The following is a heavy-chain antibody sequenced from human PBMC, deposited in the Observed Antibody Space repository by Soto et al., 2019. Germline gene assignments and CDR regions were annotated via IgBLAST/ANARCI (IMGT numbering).Heavy chain of an antibody. CDR1: AGSITTSY. V-gene: IGHV4-59*01. D-gene: IGHD3-22*01. J-gene: IGHJ5*02. CDR2: ISYRGST. Sequence: SETLSLTCTVSAGSITTSYWSWVRQPLGKALEWIGYISYRGSTNYNPSLKSRLTISIDTSKSQISLKLTSMTTADTAVYYCASSGIVGREVNTWFDPWGQGTLVTVSS. CDR3: ASSGIVGREVNTWFDP.